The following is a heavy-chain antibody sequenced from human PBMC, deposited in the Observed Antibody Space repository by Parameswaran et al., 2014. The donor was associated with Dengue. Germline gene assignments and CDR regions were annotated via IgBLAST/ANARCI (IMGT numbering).Heavy chain of an antibody. Sequence: SNARWIRQPPGKGLEWVSAISGSGGSTYYADSVKGRFTISRDNSKNTLYLQMNSLRAEDTAVYYCANVYREWEQGVDYWGQGTLVTVSS. CDR2: ISGSGGST. CDR3: ANVYREWEQGVDY. D-gene: IGHD1-26*01. V-gene: IGHV3-23*01. CDR1: SNA. J-gene: IGHJ4*02.